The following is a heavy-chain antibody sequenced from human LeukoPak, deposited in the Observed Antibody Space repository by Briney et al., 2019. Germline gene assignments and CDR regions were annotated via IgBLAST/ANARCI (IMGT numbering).Heavy chain of an antibody. CDR3: ARRREAAAGNESPIDY. D-gene: IGHD6-13*01. V-gene: IGHV4-34*01. Sequence: KASETLSLTCAVYGGSFSGYYWSWIRQPPGKGLEWIGEINHSGSTNYNPSLKSRVTISVDTSKNQFSLKLSSVTAADTAVYYCARRREAAAGNESPIDYWGQGTLVTVSS. CDR2: INHSGST. CDR1: GGSFSGYY. J-gene: IGHJ4*02.